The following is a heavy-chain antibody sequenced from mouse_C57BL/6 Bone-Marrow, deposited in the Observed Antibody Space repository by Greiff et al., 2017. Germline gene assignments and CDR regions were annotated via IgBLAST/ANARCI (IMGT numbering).Heavy chain of an antibody. V-gene: IGHV1-69*01. CDR2: IDPSDSYT. CDR1: GYTFTSYW. CDR3: SSPYYSNSYAMDY. Sequence: QVQLQQPGAELVMPGASVKLSCKASGYTFTSYWMHWVKQRPGQGLEWIGEIDPSDSYTNYNQKFKGKSTLTVDKSSSSAYMQLRSLTSEDSAVYYCSSPYYSNSYAMDYWGQGTSVTVSS. D-gene: IGHD2-5*01. J-gene: IGHJ4*01.